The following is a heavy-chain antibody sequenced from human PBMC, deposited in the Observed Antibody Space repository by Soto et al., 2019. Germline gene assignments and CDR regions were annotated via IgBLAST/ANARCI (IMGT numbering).Heavy chain of an antibody. Sequence: EVQLVESGGGLVQPGGSLRLSCAASGFTFNRYWMGWVRQAPGQGPEWLANIKQDGSERYYVDSVKGRFTISRDNVKNSVYPEMNRQRAEDTAVYYCTRTISALPGDDYWGQGTLVTVSS. V-gene: IGHV3-7*01. D-gene: IGHD6-6*01. CDR2: IKQDGSER. CDR3: TRTISALPGDDY. J-gene: IGHJ4*02. CDR1: GFTFNRYW.